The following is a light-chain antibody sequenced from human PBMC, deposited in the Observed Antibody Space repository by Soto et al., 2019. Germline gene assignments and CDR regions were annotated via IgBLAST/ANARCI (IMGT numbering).Light chain of an antibody. CDR1: SSDVGGYDY. CDR3: NSYAGSNNLV. Sequence: QSALTQPPSASGSPGQSVTISCTGTSSDVGGYDYVSWYQQHPGKAPKLMIYEVSKRPSGVPDRSSGSKSGNTASLTVSGLQAEDEADYYCNSYAGSNNLVFGGGTKLTVL. CDR2: EVS. V-gene: IGLV2-8*01. J-gene: IGLJ2*01.